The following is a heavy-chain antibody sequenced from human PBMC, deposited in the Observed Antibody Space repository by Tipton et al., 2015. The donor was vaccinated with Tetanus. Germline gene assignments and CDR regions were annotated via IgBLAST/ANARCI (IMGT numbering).Heavy chain of an antibody. V-gene: IGHV3-74*01. J-gene: IGHJ4*02. Sequence: SLRLSCRASGFDFMGYGMHWVRQTPGKGLVWISRINPDGRRTNYADSVKGRFTISRDNAKSTVYLLMNSLRAEDTAVYYCARGIGSGGYYPFDYWGQGTLVTVSS. CDR3: ARGIGSGGYYPFDY. CDR2: INPDGRRT. D-gene: IGHD3-22*01. CDR1: GFDFMGYG.